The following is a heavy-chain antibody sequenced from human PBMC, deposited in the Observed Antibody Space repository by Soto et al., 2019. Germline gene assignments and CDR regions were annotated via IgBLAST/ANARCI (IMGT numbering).Heavy chain of an antibody. V-gene: IGHV1-46*01. CDR3: ARDLEGPRPTGDGYYYLIGY. Sequence: GASVKVSCKASGYTFTSYYMHWVRQAPGQGLEWMGIINPSGGSTSYAQKFQGRVTMTRDTSTSTVYMELSSLRSEDTAVYYCARDLEGPRPTGDGYYYLIGYWGQGTLVTVSS. CDR2: INPSGGST. CDR1: GYTFTSYY. D-gene: IGHD3-22*01. J-gene: IGHJ4*02.